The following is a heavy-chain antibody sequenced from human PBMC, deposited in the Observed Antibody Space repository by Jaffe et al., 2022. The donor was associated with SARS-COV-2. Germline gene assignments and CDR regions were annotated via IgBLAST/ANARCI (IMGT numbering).Heavy chain of an antibody. D-gene: IGHD7-27*01. V-gene: IGHV1-2*02. Sequence: QEELVQSGAEVKKPGTSVTISCEAFGYTFTGYFIHWVRQVPGQGLEWMGRINPNSGGIRYAQKFQGRVTMTRDTSSTTAYMEVTSLKSDDTAVYYCARSPGDLFSRGLDLWGQGTTISVFS. J-gene: IGHJ6*02. CDR3: ARSPGDLFSRGLDL. CDR1: GYTFTGYF. CDR2: INPNSGGI.